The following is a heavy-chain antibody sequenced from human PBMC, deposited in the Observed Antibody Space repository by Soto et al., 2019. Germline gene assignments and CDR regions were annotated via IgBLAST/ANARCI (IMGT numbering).Heavy chain of an antibody. CDR2: MYYSGSS. J-gene: IGHJ4*02. D-gene: IGHD3-10*01. V-gene: IGHV4-39*01. CDR1: GGSISSRTFW. Sequence: QLQLQESGPGLVKPSETLSLTCSVSGGSISSRTFWWAWIRQPPGKGLEWIGDMYYSGSSYSSPVLQGPVPPFGDTSQDSFVPKMKSVPGGDTAVILCARTPKEDLQFGGSGIFDYWGQGTLVTVSS. CDR3: ARTPKEDLQFGGSGIFDY.